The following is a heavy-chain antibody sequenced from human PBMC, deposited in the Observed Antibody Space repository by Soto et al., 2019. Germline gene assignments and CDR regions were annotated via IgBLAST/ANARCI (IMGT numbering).Heavy chain of an antibody. CDR3: AREGARRAAERGELVY. V-gene: IGHV3-11*04. Sequence: GGSLRLSCVVSGFSFSDYYMSWIRQAPGKGPEWISHISQSGSDVYYAASVRGRFTVSRDNAKNSLYLQMNSLRAEDTAVYYCAREGARRAAERGELVYWGQGTLVTVSS. D-gene: IGHD3-16*01. J-gene: IGHJ4*02. CDR2: ISQSGSDV. CDR1: GFSFSDYY.